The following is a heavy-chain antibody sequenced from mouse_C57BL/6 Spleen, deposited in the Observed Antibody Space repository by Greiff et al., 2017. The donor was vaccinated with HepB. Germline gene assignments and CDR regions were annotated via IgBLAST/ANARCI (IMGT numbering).Heavy chain of an antibody. CDR3: APYYSNYPFAY. CDR2: IDPSDSYT. D-gene: IGHD2-5*01. Sequence: QVQLQQPGAELVMPGASVKLSCKASGYTFTSYWMHWVKQRPGQGLEWIGEIDPSDSYTNYNQKFKGKSTLTVDKSSSTAYMQLSSLTSEYSAVYYCAPYYSNYPFAYWGQGTLVTVSA. V-gene: IGHV1-69*01. J-gene: IGHJ3*01. CDR1: GYTFTSYW.